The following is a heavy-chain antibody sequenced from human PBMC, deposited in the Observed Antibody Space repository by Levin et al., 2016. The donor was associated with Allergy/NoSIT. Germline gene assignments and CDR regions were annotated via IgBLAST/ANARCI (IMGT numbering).Heavy chain of an antibody. D-gene: IGHD6-19*01. CDR1: GGSFSGYY. Sequence: SETLSLTCAVYGGSFSGYYWSWIRQPPGKGLEWIGEINHSGSTNYNPSLKSRVTISVDTSKNQFSLKLSSVTAADTAVYYCASLPRRKWLVMGYYYYGMDVWGQGTTVTVSS. CDR2: INHSGST. J-gene: IGHJ6*02. V-gene: IGHV4-34*01. CDR3: ASLPRRKWLVMGYYYYGMDV.